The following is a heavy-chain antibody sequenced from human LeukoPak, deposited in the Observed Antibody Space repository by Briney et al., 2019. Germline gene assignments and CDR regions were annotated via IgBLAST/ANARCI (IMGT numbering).Heavy chain of an antibody. CDR1: GFTFSSYD. D-gene: IGHD6-6*01. J-gene: IGHJ4*02. Sequence: GGSLRLSCAASGFTFSSYDMHWVRQATGKGLEWVSGIGSAGDAYYPDSVKGRFTISRDNAKNSLYLQMNSLRVDDTAVYYCARDPPAVAANTYGWGQGNLVTVSS. CDR3: ARDPPAVAANTYG. CDR2: IGSAGDA. V-gene: IGHV3-13*01.